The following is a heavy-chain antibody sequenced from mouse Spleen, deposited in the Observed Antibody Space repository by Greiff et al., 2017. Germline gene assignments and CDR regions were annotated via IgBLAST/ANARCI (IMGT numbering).Heavy chain of an antibody. CDR2: ISSGGDYI. CDR1: GFTFSSYA. CDR3: TRGTTVVATKPFAY. J-gene: IGHJ3*01. V-gene: IGHV5-9-1*02. D-gene: IGHD1-1*01. Sequence: EVQVVESGEGLVKPGGSLKLSCAASGFTFSSYAMSWVRQTPEKRLEWVAYISSGGDYIYYADTVKGRFTISRDNARNTLYLQMSSLKSEDTAMYYCTRGTTVVATKPFAYWGQGTLVTVSA.